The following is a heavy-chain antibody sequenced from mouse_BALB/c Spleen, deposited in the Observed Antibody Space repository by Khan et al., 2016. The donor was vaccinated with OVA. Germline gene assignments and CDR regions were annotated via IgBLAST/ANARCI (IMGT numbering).Heavy chain of an antibody. CDR1: GFTFSTYG. J-gene: IGHJ3*01. V-gene: IGHV5-6*01. CDR2: VSTGGGYT. D-gene: IGHD1-1*01. CDR3: ARLAYYYDSEGFAY. Sequence: EVKLHESGGDLVKPGGSLKLSCAASGFTFSTYGMSWVRQTPDKRLEWVATVSTGGGYTYYPDSVKGRFTISRANAKNTLYLQMSSLKSEDTAMFYCARLAYYYDSEGFAYWGQGTLVTVSA.